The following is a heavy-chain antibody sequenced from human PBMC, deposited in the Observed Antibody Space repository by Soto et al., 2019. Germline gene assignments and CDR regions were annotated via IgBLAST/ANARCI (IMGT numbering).Heavy chain of an antibody. CDR2: ISGSGGST. CDR3: AKDMGRWLQLRYFDY. Sequence: EVQLLESGGGLVQPGGSLRLSCAASGFTFSSYAMSWVRQAPGKGLEWVSAISGSGGSTYYADSVKGRFTISRDNSKNTMYLHMNSLRPEDTAVYYCAKDMGRWLQLRYFDYWGQGTLVTVSS. J-gene: IGHJ4*02. D-gene: IGHD5-12*01. CDR1: GFTFSSYA. V-gene: IGHV3-23*01.